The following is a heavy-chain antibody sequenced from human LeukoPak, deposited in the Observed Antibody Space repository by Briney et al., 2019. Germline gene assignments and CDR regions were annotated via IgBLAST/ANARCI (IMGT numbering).Heavy chain of an antibody. J-gene: IGHJ6*03. V-gene: IGHV4-30-4*08. CDR3: AREYRYVYYYMDV. CDR1: GGSISSGDYY. Sequence: PSQTLSLTCTVSGGSISSGDYYWSWIRQPPGKGLEWIGYIYYSGSTYYNPSLKSRVTISVDTSKYQFSLKLSSVTAADTAVYYCAREYRYVYYYMDVWGKGTTVTVSS. D-gene: IGHD3-10*02. CDR2: IYYSGST.